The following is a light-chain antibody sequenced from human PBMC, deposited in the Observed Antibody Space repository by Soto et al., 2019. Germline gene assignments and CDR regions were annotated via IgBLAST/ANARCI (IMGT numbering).Light chain of an antibody. Sequence: DIQMTQSPSPLSASVGDRVTINCLSRHSISSGLAWYQQKPGKAPKSLIYDASILESGVPSRFRGSGSGTEFALTMSRLQPYDIATYCGQQYNNFEWTGGQGTKVEI. CDR2: DAS. CDR3: QQYNNFEWT. V-gene: IGKV1-5*01. J-gene: IGKJ1*01. CDR1: HSISSG.